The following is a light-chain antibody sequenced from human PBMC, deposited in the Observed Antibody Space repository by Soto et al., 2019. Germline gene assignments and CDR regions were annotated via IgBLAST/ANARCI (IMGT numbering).Light chain of an antibody. V-gene: IGKV4-1*01. CDR1: QSVLYSSNNKNY. CDR3: QQYYKTPWT. J-gene: IGKJ1*01. Sequence: DIVIAQFPDSLAFSLNERATINCKSSQSVLYSSNNKNYLAWYQQKPGQPPKLLIYWASTRESGVPDRFSGSGSGTDFTLTISSLQAEDVAVYYCQQYYKTPWTFGQGTKVDIK. CDR2: WAS.